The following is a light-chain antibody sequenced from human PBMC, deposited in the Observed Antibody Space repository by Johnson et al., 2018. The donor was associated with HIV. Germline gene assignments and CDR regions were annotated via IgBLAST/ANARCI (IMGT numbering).Light chain of an antibody. CDR2: ENT. V-gene: IGLV1-51*02. Sequence: QSVLTQPPSVSAAPGQKVTISCSGSSSNIGNNYVSWYQHLPGTATKLLIYENTKRPSGIPDRFSGSKSGTSATLGITGLQTGDEADYYCGTWDTSLSAGGVFGTGTKVTVL. CDR3: GTWDTSLSAGGV. CDR1: SSNIGNNY. J-gene: IGLJ1*01.